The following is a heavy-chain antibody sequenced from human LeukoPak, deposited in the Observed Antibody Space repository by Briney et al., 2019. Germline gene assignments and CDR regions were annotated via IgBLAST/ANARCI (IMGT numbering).Heavy chain of an antibody. J-gene: IGHJ3*01. CDR3: ATRGGLTPNTLAM. D-gene: IGHD2-15*01. Sequence: GASVKVSCKGSGYNFSVYYMHWVRPAPGQGLDWMGWMDPNSGDTIYAPKFQGRVSMTRDTSITTAYMELSSLTFDDSAMYYCATRGGLTPNTLAMWGHGTMVTVSS. V-gene: IGHV1-2*02. CDR2: MDPNSGDT. CDR1: GYNFSVYY.